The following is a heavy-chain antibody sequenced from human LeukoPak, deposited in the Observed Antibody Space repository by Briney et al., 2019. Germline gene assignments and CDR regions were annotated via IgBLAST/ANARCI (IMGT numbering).Heavy chain of an antibody. V-gene: IGHV1-46*01. J-gene: IGHJ4*02. CDR2: INPSGGST. CDR3: ARGLNYDFWSGYYSGIPFDY. CDR1: GYTFTSYY. Sequence: ASVKVSCKASGYTFTSYYMHWVRQAPGQGLEWMGIINPSGGSTSYAQKFQGRVTMTRDTSTSTVYMELSSLRAEDTAVYYCARGLNYDFWSGYYSGIPFDYWGQGTLVTVSS. D-gene: IGHD3-3*01.